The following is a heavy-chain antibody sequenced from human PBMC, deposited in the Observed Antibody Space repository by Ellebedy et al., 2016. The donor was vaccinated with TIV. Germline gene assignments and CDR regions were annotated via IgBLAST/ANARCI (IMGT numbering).Heavy chain of an antibody. V-gene: IGHV1-3*04. CDR1: GYTFALYT. CDR3: ATDGGSAEVERRETLSY. CDR2: INTDTGNT. D-gene: IGHD3-16*01. Sequence: AASVKVSCKASGYTFALYTMHWVRQAPGQRLEWLGWINTDTGNTEYSQNFQGRVTITADKSTSTAYMELSSLRSEDAALYYCATDGGSAEVERRETLSYWGLGTLVTVSS. J-gene: IGHJ4*02.